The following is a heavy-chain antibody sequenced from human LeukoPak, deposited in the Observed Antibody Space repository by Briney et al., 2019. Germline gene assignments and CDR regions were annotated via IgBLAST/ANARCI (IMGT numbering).Heavy chain of an antibody. CDR2: INHSGST. D-gene: IGHD5-24*01. CDR3: ARGRGYNSFDY. J-gene: IGHJ4*02. CDR1: GGSFSGYY. V-gene: IGHV4-34*01. Sequence: SETLSLTCAVYGGSFSGYYWSWIRQPPGKRLEWIGEINHSGSTNYNPSLKSRVTISVDTSKNQFSLKVRSVTAADTAVYYCARGRGYNSFDYWGQGTLVTVSS.